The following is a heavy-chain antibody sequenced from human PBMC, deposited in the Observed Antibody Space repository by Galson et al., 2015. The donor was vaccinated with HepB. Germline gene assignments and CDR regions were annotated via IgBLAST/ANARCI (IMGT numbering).Heavy chain of an antibody. CDR2: ISGSSSTI. V-gene: IGHV3-48*02. CDR3: ARAPIDCSSTSCYFPALYYYYYMDV. CDR1: GFTFSSYS. J-gene: IGHJ6*03. Sequence: SLRLSCAASGFTFSSYSMNWVRQAPGKGLEWVSYISGSSSTIYYADSVKGRFTISRDNAKNSLYLQMNSLRDEDTAVYYCARAPIDCSSTSCYFPALYYYYYMDVCGKGTTVTVSS. D-gene: IGHD2-2*01.